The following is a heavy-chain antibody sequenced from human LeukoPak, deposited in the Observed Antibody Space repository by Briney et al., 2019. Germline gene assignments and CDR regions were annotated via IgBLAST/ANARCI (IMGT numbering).Heavy chain of an antibody. CDR3: ARVVTTVGDYGFDV. CDR1: GFSFSDHY. J-gene: IGHJ6*02. D-gene: IGHD3-10*01. Sequence: PGGSLRLSCAASGFSFSDHYMDWVRQAPGKGLEWVGRTRNKAKSHTTEYAASVKGRFTISRDDPKNSLCLQMSSLKTEDTAVYYCARVVTTVGDYGFDVWGQGTSVTVSS. V-gene: IGHV3-72*01. CDR2: TRNKAKSHTT.